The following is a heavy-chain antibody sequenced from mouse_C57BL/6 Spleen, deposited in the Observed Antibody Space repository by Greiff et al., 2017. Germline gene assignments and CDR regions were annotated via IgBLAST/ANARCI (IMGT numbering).Heavy chain of an antibody. D-gene: IGHD1-1*02. CDR2: IGPGSGST. J-gene: IGHJ4*01. CDR1: GYTFTDYY. CDR3: ARSRWAGAMDY. Sequence: VQGVESGAELVKPGASVKISCKASGYTFTDYYINWVKQRPGQGLEWLGKIGPGSGSTYYNEKFKGKATLTADKSSSTAYMQLSSLTSEDSAVYFCARSRWAGAMDYWGQGTSVTVSS. V-gene: IGHV1-77*01.